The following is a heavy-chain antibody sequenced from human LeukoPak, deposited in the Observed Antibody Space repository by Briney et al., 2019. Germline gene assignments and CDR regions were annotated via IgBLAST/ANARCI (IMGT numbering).Heavy chain of an antibody. Sequence: GASVKVSCKTSGYTFTNFYMHWVRQAPGQGLEWMGIINPSGANTGYAQKFQGRVTMTRDTSTSTVYMELSSLRSQDTAVYYCARAGVREIWDAFDTWGQGTMVTVSS. J-gene: IGHJ3*02. D-gene: IGHD3-10*01. CDR2: INPSGANT. CDR3: ARAGVREIWDAFDT. CDR1: GYTFTNFY. V-gene: IGHV1-46*01.